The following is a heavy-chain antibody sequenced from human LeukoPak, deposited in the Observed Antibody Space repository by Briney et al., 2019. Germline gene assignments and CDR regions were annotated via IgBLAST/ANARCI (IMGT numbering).Heavy chain of an antibody. Sequence: GGSLRLSCAASGFTFSSYAMSWVRQAPGKGLEWVSAISGSDIGTYYADSVKGRFTMSRDNSKNTLYLQMNSLRAEDTAVYYCAKDLMWPPNYMDVWGKGTTVTVSS. D-gene: IGHD2-21*01. CDR1: GFTFSSYA. J-gene: IGHJ6*03. CDR2: ISGSDIGT. CDR3: AKDLMWPPNYMDV. V-gene: IGHV3-23*01.